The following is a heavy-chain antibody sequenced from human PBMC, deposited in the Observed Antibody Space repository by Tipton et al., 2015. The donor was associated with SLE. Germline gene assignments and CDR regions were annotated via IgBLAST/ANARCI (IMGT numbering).Heavy chain of an antibody. Sequence: SLRLSCAASGFTFSSYGMHWVRQAPGKGLEWVGLISIDGSEKYYADSVRGRFTISRDNSKNTLYLQMNSLRPEDSAAYFYASSGDYYDFWRSLDYWGQGTLVTVSS. D-gene: IGHD3-3*01. CDR3: ASSGDYYDFWRSLDY. CDR2: ISIDGSEK. J-gene: IGHJ4*02. V-gene: IGHV3-30*05. CDR1: GFTFSSYG.